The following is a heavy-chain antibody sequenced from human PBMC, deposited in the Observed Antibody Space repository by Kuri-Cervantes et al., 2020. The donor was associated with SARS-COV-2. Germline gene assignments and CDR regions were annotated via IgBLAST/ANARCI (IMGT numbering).Heavy chain of an antibody. Sequence: GKSLNTSCVSFGFPFSSSSMNWFRPAPGKGREWVSGVSWNGSRTHYADSVKGRFIISRDNSKNTLYLQMNSLSAEDTAVYYCAKCGWGFLEWHPDFALDIWGQGTMVTVSS. CDR3: AKCGWGFLEWHPDFALDI. D-gene: IGHD3-3*01. J-gene: IGHJ3*02. CDR2: VSWNGSRT. CDR1: GFPFSSSS. V-gene: IGHV3-19*01.